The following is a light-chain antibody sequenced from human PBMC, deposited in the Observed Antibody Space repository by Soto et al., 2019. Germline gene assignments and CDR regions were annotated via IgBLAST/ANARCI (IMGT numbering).Light chain of an antibody. CDR2: DVT. Sequence: QSALTHPASVSGSPRQSITISCTGASSDIGIYNYVSWYQQHPGKAPKLIIYDVTNRPSGVSNRFSGSKSGNTASLTISGLQAEDEADYYCTSYTGSSVVFGGGTKLTVL. J-gene: IGLJ2*01. CDR1: SSDIGIYNY. V-gene: IGLV2-14*01. CDR3: TSYTGSSVV.